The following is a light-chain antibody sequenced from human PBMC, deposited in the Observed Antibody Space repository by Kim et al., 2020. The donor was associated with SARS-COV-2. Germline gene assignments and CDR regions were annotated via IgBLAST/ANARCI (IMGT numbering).Light chain of an antibody. CDR2: AAS. Sequence: PGQRATLFCRASQSVSSSYLSWYQHKPGQAPRLLIYAASTRATAIPARFSGSGSGTDFTLTITSLQPEDFAVYYCQQDHNLPWTFGQGAKV. CDR3: QQDHNLPWT. J-gene: IGKJ1*01. CDR1: QSVSSSY. V-gene: IGKV3D-7*01.